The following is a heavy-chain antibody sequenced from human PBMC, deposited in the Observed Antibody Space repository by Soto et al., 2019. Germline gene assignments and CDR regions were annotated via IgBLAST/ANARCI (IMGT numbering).Heavy chain of an antibody. Sequence: SVKVSCKASGGTFSSYAISWVRQAPGHGLEWMGGSMPIFSTANYAQNFLGRVRVTANNSTSTAYMELLRLRSENTAVYDWARGRGGRVYVYYGMDVWGQGTTVTVSS. D-gene: IGHD3-16*01. CDR3: ARGRGGRVYVYYGMDV. CDR1: GGTFSSYA. V-gene: IGHV1-69*06. CDR2: SMPIFSTA. J-gene: IGHJ6*02.